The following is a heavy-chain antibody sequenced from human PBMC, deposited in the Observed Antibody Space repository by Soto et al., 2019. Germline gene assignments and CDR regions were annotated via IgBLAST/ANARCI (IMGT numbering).Heavy chain of an antibody. CDR1: GYTLTELS. CDR3: ATIEKLVGGWYNWFDP. J-gene: IGHJ5*02. V-gene: IGHV1-24*01. Sequence: GASVKVSCKVSGYTLTELSMHWVRQAPGKGLEWMGGFDPEDGETIYAQKFQGRVTMTEDTSTDTAYMELSSLRSEDTAVYYCATIEKLVGGWYNWFDPWGQGTLVTVSS. D-gene: IGHD6-13*01. CDR2: FDPEDGET.